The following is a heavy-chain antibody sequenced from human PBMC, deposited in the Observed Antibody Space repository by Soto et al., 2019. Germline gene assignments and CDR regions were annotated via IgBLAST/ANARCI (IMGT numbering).Heavy chain of an antibody. V-gene: IGHV3-30-3*01. D-gene: IGHD6-19*01. J-gene: IGHJ4*02. Sequence: GGSLRLSCAASGFTFSSYAMHWVRQAPGKGLEWVAVISYDGSNKYYADSVKGRFTISRDNSKNTLYLQMNSLRAEDTAVYYCARDSTPLGSGWYAPYDYWGQGTLVTVSS. CDR1: GFTFSSYA. CDR3: ARDSTPLGSGWYAPYDY. CDR2: ISYDGSNK.